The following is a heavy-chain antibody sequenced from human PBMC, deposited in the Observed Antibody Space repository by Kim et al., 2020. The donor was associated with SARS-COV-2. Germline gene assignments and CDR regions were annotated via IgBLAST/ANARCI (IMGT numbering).Heavy chain of an antibody. V-gene: IGHV1-69*04. CDR3: ARASFFYDSSGYHFDY. Sequence: QKFQGSVTITADKSTSTADMELSSLRSEDTAVYYCARASFFYDSSGYHFDYWGQGTLVTVSS. J-gene: IGHJ4*02. D-gene: IGHD3-22*01.